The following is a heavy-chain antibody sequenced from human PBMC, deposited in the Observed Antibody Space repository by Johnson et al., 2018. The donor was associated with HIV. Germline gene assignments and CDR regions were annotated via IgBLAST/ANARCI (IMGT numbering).Heavy chain of an antibody. J-gene: IGHJ3*02. CDR3: ARGDYYDSSGYFSDAFDI. CDR1: GFTFSSYW. CDR2: IKQDGSAK. D-gene: IGHD3-22*01. V-gene: IGHV3-7*01. Sequence: VQLVDSGGGLVQPGGSLRLSCAASGFTFSSYWMSWVRQAPGKGLEWVANIKQDGSAKYYVDSVKGRFNISRDNAKNSLYLQMNSLRAEDTAVYYCARGDYYDSSGYFSDAFDIWGQGTMVTVSS.